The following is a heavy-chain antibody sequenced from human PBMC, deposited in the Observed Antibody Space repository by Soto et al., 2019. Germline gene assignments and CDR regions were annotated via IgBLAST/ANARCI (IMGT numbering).Heavy chain of an antibody. Sequence: PSETLSLTCTVSVGSFSSGSYYWSWIRQPPGEGLEWIGYIYYSGSTNYNPSLKSRVTISVDTSKNQFSLKLSSVTAADTAVYYCASVTVVTPLTLDYWGQGTLVTVSS. V-gene: IGHV4-61*01. CDR2: IYYSGST. CDR1: VGSFSSGSYY. J-gene: IGHJ4*02. D-gene: IGHD2-15*01. CDR3: ASVTVVTPLTLDY.